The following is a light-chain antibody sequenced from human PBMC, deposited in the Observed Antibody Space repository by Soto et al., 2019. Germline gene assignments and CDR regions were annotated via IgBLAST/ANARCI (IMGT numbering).Light chain of an antibody. J-gene: IGKJ5*01. Sequence: ELVLSQSTGTLSWSQGGRVTLSCSASQSVNNSLAWYQQKPGQPPRLLIYDVSNRATGIPSRFSGSASGTDFTLTITSLEPEDFAVYFCHQRYNWPWVTFGQGTRLEI. CDR2: DVS. CDR1: QSVNNS. V-gene: IGKV3-11*01. CDR3: HQRYNWPWVT.